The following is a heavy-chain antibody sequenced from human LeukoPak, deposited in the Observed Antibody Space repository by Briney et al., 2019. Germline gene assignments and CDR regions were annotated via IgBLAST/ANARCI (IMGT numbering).Heavy chain of an antibody. J-gene: IGHJ4*02. Sequence: GGSLRLSCAASGFTFSSYAMHWVRQAPGKGLEWVAVISYDGSNKYYADSVKGRFTISRDNSKNTLYLQMNSLRAEDTAVYYCAKGEDVVVPAAVKIDYWGQGTLVTVSS. V-gene: IGHV3-30*04. CDR2: ISYDGSNK. D-gene: IGHD2-2*01. CDR3: AKGEDVVVPAAVKIDY. CDR1: GFTFSSYA.